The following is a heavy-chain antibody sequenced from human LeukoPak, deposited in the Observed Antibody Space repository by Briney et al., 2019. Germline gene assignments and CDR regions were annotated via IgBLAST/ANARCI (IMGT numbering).Heavy chain of an antibody. D-gene: IGHD3-10*01. V-gene: IGHV3-7*01. CDR2: IKQDGSEK. Sequence: GGSLRLSCAASGFTFSSYWMSWVRQAPGKGLEWVANIKQDGSEKYYVDSVKGRFTISRDNAKNSLYLQMNSLRAEDTAVYYCARDITMVRGVIITKGLSWFDPWGQGTLVTVSS. J-gene: IGHJ5*02. CDR3: ARDITMVRGVIITKGLSWFDP. CDR1: GFTFSSYW.